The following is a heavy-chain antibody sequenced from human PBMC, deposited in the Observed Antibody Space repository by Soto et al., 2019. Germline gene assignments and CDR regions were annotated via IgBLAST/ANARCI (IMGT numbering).Heavy chain of an antibody. J-gene: IGHJ6*03. CDR3: ATEKNNYYYYYYMDV. Sequence: PGGSLRLSCAASGFTFSSYSMNWVRQAPGKGLEWVSYISSSSSTIYYADSVKGRFTISRDNAKNSLYLQMNSLRAEDTAVYYCATEKNNYYYYYYMDVWGKVTTVPVSS. CDR1: GFTFSSYS. V-gene: IGHV3-48*01. CDR2: ISSSSSTI.